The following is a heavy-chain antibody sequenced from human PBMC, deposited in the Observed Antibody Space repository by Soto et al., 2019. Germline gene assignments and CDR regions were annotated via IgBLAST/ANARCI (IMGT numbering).Heavy chain of an antibody. J-gene: IGHJ6*02. V-gene: IGHV4-4*07. CDR1: GGSISSYY. CDR3: AREWGYSSSWSLYYYGMDV. Sequence: SETLSLTCTVSGGSISSYYWSWIRQPAGKGLEWIGRIYTSGSTNYNPSLKSRVTMSVDTSTNQFSLKLSSVTAADTAVYYCAREWGYSSSWSLYYYGMDVWGQGTTVTVSS. D-gene: IGHD6-13*01. CDR2: IYTSGST.